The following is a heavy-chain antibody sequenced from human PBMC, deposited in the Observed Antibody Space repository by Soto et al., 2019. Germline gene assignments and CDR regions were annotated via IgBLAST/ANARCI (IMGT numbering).Heavy chain of an antibody. J-gene: IGHJ5*02. V-gene: IGHV4-4*07. D-gene: IGHD1-1*01. Sequence: LETLSLTCTVSGASISGFYWSWIRKSAGKGLEWIGRIYATGTTDYNPSLKSRVMMSVDTSKKQFSLKLRSVTAADTAVYYCVRDGTKTLRDWFDPWGQGISVTVSS. CDR3: VRDGTKTLRDWFDP. CDR2: IYATGTT. CDR1: GASISGFY.